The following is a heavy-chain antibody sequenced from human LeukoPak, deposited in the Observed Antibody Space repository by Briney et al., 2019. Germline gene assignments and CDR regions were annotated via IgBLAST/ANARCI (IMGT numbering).Heavy chain of an antibody. V-gene: IGHV3-48*01. J-gene: IGHJ4*02. Sequence: GGSLRLSCAASGFTFSSYSMNWVRQAPGKGLEWVSYISSSSSTIYYADSVKGRFTISRDNAKNSLYLQMNSLRAEDTAVYYCAREGDSSSWYVGYFDYWGQGTLVTVSS. CDR2: ISSSSSTI. D-gene: IGHD6-13*01. CDR3: AREGDSSSWYVGYFDY. CDR1: GFTFSSYS.